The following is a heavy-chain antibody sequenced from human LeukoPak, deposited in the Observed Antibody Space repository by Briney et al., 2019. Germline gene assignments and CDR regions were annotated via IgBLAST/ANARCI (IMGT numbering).Heavy chain of an antibody. CDR3: AKGGVNSGYQPIDY. CDR2: ISSSSRSSSSYI. V-gene: IGHV3-21*04. CDR1: GFTCSSYS. Sequence: AGSLRLSGVASGFTCSSYSLNWVGQAPGKGREGVTSISSSSRSSSSYIYYADSVKGRFTISRDNAKNSLYLQMNSLRAEDTAVYYCAKGGVNSGYQPIDYWGQGTLVTVSS. J-gene: IGHJ4*02. D-gene: IGHD5-12*01.